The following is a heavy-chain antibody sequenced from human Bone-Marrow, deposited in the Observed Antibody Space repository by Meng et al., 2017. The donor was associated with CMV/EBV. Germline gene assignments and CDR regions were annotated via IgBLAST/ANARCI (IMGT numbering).Heavy chain of an antibody. V-gene: IGHV4-31*02. J-gene: IGHJ6*02. Sequence: LRLSCGVSGGSISTNAYYWSWIRQHPGKGLEWIAFIYYTGSTYYNPSLKSRVTIVVDTSKNQFSLKLNSVTAADTAVYYCARVSKDYPHYYYYGMDVWGQGTTVTVS. D-gene: IGHD3-16*01. CDR3: ARVSKDYPHYYYYGMDV. CDR2: IYYTGST. CDR1: GGSISTNAYY.